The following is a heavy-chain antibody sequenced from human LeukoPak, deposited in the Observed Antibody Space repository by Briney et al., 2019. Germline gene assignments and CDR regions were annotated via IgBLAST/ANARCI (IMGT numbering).Heavy chain of an antibody. J-gene: IGHJ4*02. CDR2: INHSGST. CDR1: GGSFSGYY. D-gene: IGHD6-13*01. Sequence: SETLSLTCAVYGGSFSGYYWSWIRQPPGKGLEWIGEINHSGSTNYNPSLKSRVTISVDTSKNQFSLKLSSVTAADTAVYYCARGPSIAAGVSDEKEGFDDWGQGTLVTVSS. CDR3: ARGPSIAAGVSDEKEGFDD. V-gene: IGHV4-34*01.